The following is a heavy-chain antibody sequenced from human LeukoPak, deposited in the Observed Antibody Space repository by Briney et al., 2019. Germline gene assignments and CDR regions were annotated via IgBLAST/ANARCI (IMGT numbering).Heavy chain of an antibody. D-gene: IGHD5-18*01. CDR3: ARSYGYGTNFDY. Sequence: PSETLSLTCTVSGGSISSGNYYWSWIRQHPGKGLEWIGYMYYRGSTYYNPSLKSRVTISVDTSKNQFSLKLSSVTAADTAVYYCARSYGYGTNFDYWGQGTLVGVSS. J-gene: IGHJ4*02. V-gene: IGHV4-31*03. CDR2: MYYRGST. CDR1: GGSISSGNYY.